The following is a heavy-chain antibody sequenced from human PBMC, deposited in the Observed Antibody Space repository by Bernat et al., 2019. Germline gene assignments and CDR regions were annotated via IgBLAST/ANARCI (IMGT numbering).Heavy chain of an antibody. CDR3: ARGTTVILTHLDY. CDR1: GYTFTGYY. CDR2: LSAYNGDT. J-gene: IGHJ4*02. Sequence: QVQLVQSGAEVKKPGASVKVSCKASGYTFTGYYMHWVRQAPGQGLEWMGWLSAYNGDTSSAQKFQGRVTMTTDTSTSTAYMELRSLTSDDTAVYYCARGTTVILTHLDYWGQGTPVTVSS. D-gene: IGHD3-16*01. V-gene: IGHV1-18*04.